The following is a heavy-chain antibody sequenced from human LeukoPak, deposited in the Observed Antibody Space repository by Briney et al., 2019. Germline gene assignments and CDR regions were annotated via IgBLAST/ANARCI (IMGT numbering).Heavy chain of an antibody. CDR3: ASSDTPMVPGYFDY. D-gene: IGHD5-18*01. J-gene: IGHJ4*02. Sequence: GGSLRLSCAASGFAFSSYAMSWVRQAPGKGLEWVSAISGSGGSTYYADSVKGRFTISRDNSKNTLYLQMNSLRAEDTAVYYCASSDTPMVPGYFDYWGQGTLVTVSS. CDR1: GFAFSSYA. V-gene: IGHV3-23*01. CDR2: ISGSGGST.